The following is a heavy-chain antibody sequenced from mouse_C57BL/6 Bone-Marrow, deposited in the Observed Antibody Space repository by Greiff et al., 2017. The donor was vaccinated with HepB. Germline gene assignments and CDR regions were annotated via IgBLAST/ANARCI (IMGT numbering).Heavy chain of an antibody. J-gene: IGHJ3*01. CDR1: GYTFTSYW. CDR3: ARGYYGSSRLAY. Sequence: VQRVESGAELVKPGASVKLSCKASGYTFTSYWMHWVKQRHGQGLEWIGMIHPNSGSTNYNEKFKSKATLTVDKSSSTAYMQLSSMTSEDSAVYYCARGYYGSSRLAYWGQGTLVTVSA. D-gene: IGHD1-1*01. V-gene: IGHV1-64*01. CDR2: IHPNSGST.